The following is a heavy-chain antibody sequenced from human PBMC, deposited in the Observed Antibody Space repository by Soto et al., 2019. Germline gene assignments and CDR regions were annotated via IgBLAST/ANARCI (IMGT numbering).Heavy chain of an antibody. J-gene: IGHJ6*02. Sequence: PSETLSLTCAVYGGSFSGYYWSWIRQPPGKGLEWIGEINHSGSTNYNPSLKSRVTISVDTSKNQFSLKLSSVTAADTPVYYCARVVSVHAIRGPYYYYYGMDVWGQGTTVTVSS. CDR2: INHSGST. CDR1: GGSFSGYY. D-gene: IGHD2-8*01. V-gene: IGHV4-34*01. CDR3: ARVVSVHAIRGPYYYYYGMDV.